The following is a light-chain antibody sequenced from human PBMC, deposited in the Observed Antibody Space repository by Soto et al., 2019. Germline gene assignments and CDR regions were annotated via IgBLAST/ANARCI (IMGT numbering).Light chain of an antibody. J-gene: IGKJ1*01. CDR1: QSISSSN. Sequence: EIVLTQSPGTLSLSPGERATLSCRASQSISSSNLAWYQQKPGQAPRLLLYGASNRAAGIPERFSGSGSGTDFTLTISRMEPEDFVVYYWQQYGRSPDWDRWTFGQGTKVEVK. V-gene: IGKV3-20*01. CDR3: QQYGRSPDWDRWT. CDR2: GAS.